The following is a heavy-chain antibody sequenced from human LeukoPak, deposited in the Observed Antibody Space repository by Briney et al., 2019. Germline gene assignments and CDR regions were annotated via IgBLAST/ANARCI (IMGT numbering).Heavy chain of an antibody. J-gene: IGHJ4*02. Sequence: GGSLRLSCAASDLTFRNYAMHWVRQAPGKGLEWVSGISWNSGSIGYADSVKGRFTISRDNAKNSLYLQMNSLRAEDTALYYCAKDIFTMVRGVVDYWGQGTLVTVSS. V-gene: IGHV3-9*01. CDR2: ISWNSGSI. D-gene: IGHD3-10*01. CDR1: DLTFRNYA. CDR3: AKDIFTMVRGVVDY.